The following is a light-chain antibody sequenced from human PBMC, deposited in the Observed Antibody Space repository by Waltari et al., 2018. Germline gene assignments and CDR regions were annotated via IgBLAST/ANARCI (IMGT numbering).Light chain of an antibody. CDR1: QSVLYTSNNKNY. CDR2: WAS. Sequence: DIVMTQSPDSLAVSLGERATINCKSSQSVLYTSNNKNYLAWYQQKPGQPPKLLIYWASTRDSGVPDRFSGSGSGTDFTLTISSLQADDVAVYYCQQYSSAPWTFGQGTKAEIK. CDR3: QQYSSAPWT. J-gene: IGKJ1*01. V-gene: IGKV4-1*01.